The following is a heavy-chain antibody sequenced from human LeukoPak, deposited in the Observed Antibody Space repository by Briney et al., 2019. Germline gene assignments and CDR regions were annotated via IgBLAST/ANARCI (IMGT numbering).Heavy chain of an antibody. CDR2: IYYSGST. D-gene: IGHD3-9*01. V-gene: IGHV4-59*01. J-gene: IGHJ6*03. Sequence: PSETLSLTCTVSGGSISSYYWSWIRQPPGKGLEWIGYIYYSGSTNYNPSLKSRVTISVDTSKNQFSLKLSSVTAADTAVYYCASQSKLRYFDWLSTDPNYYMDVWGKGTTVTISS. CDR1: GGSISSYY. CDR3: ASQSKLRYFDWLSTDPNYYMDV.